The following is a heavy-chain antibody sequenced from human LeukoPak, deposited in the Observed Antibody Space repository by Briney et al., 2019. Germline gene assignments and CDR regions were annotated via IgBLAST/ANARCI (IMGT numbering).Heavy chain of an antibody. CDR3: ARGLVTTGRSSFDN. V-gene: IGHV4-4*02. CDR1: DDSISSTNW. D-gene: IGHD4-17*01. CDR2: IYHTGST. J-gene: IGHJ4*02. Sequence: PSETLSLTCAVSDDSISSTNWWHWVRQPPGKGLEWIGEIYHTGSTNNNPSLTSRVTISVDKSKNQFSLKLSSVTAADTAVYYCARGLVTTGRSSFDNWGQGTLVTVS.